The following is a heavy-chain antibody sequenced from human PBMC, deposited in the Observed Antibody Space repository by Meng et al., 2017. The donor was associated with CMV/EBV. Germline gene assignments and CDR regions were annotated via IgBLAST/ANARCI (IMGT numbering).Heavy chain of an antibody. CDR1: GFTFSSYA. Sequence: GGSLRLSCAASGFTFSSYAMSWVRQAPGKGLEWVSVIYSGGSSTYYADSVKGRFTISRDNSKNTLYLQMSSLRAEDTAVYYCAKDSEGYCSSTSCYGAGYYFDYWGQGTLVTVSS. J-gene: IGHJ4*02. CDR3: AKDSEGYCSSTSCYGAGYYFDY. CDR2: IYSGGSST. V-gene: IGHV3-23*03. D-gene: IGHD2-2*01.